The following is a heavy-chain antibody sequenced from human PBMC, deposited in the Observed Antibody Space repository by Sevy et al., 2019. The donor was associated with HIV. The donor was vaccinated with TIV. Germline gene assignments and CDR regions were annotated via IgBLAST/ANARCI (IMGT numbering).Heavy chain of an antibody. CDR3: AKANGSRTFFDY. J-gene: IGHJ4*02. CDR2: ISWNSGSI. Sequence: SLKISCAASGFTFDDYAMHWVRQAPGKGLEWVSGISWNSGSIGYADSVKGRFTISRDNAKNSLYLQMNSLRAEDTALYYCAKANGSRTFFDYWGQGTLVTVSS. D-gene: IGHD1-26*01. V-gene: IGHV3-9*01. CDR1: GFTFDDYA.